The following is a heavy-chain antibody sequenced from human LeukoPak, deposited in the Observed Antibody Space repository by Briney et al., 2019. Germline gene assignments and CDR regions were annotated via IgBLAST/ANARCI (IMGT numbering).Heavy chain of an antibody. CDR3: ARAPIPYDRSRTDYRFDP. CDR1: GGSISSYY. D-gene: IGHD3-16*01. V-gene: IGHV4-59*01. CDR2: IYYSGSA. Sequence: SETLSLACSVSGGSISSYYWSWIRQPPGKGLEWIGYIYYSGSANYNPSLKSRVTISLDTSKSQFSLKLTSVTAADTAVYYCARAPIPYDRSRTDYRFDPWGQGTLVTVAS. J-gene: IGHJ5*02.